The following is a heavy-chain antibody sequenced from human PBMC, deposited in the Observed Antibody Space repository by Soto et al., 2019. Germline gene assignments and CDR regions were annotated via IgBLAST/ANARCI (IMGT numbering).Heavy chain of an antibody. Sequence: GGSLRLSCAASGFTFSSYAMSWVRQAPGKGLEWVSAISGSGGSTYYADSVKGRFTISRDNSKNTLYLQMNSLRAEDTAVYYCAKEGPKRGYSGYDFVCADYWGQGTLVTVSS. CDR1: GFTFSSYA. CDR3: AKEGPKRGYSGYDFVCADY. CDR2: ISGSGGST. D-gene: IGHD5-12*01. J-gene: IGHJ4*02. V-gene: IGHV3-23*01.